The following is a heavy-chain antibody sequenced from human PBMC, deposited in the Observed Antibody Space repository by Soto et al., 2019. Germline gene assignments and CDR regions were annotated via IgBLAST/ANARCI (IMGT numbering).Heavy chain of an antibody. CDR3: ESPTLAGGTGTTAMHYGMEV. J-gene: IGHJ6*01. D-gene: IGHD1-7*01. V-gene: IGHV5-51*01. Sequence: GESLKISWKGAGYSFTSYLIGGVRQIAGKGLELGGIIYRGGCDTRYSPSFRGQVTISADKSSSHAYLQWRSLKASDNAMYYCESPTLAGGTGTTAMHYGMEVWGQGTTVNVSS. CDR1: GYSFTSYL. CDR2: IYRGGCDT.